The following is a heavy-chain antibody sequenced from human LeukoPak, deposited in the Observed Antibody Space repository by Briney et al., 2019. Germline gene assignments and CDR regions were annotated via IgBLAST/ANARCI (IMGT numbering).Heavy chain of an antibody. CDR1: GGSISSSSLY. CDR3: ARGRVAARTFDP. J-gene: IGHJ5*02. V-gene: IGHV4-39*07. Sequence: SETLSLTCTVSGGSISSSSLYWSWIRQPPGKGLEWIGSIYYTGSTYYDPSLKSRVTISVDTSKNQFSLKLSSVTAADTAVYYCARGRVAARTFDPWGQGTLVTVSS. CDR2: IYYTGST. D-gene: IGHD6-6*01.